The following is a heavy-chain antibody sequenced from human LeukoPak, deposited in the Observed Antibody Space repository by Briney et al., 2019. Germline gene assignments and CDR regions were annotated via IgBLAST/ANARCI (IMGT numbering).Heavy chain of an antibody. CDR3: ARDDGFSCYSY. CDR2: MNLDGSEK. CDR1: GFTFSSYW. V-gene: IGHV3-7*01. Sequence: PGGSLRLSCAASGFTFSSYWMTWVRQAPGKGLEWVANMNLDGSEKYYVDSVKDRFIISRDNAKNSLFLQMNSLIAEDTAVYYCARDDGFSCYSYWGQGTLVTVSS. J-gene: IGHJ4*02. D-gene: IGHD3/OR15-3a*01.